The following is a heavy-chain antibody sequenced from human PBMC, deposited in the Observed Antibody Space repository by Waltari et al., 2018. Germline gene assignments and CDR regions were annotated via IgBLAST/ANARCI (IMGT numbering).Heavy chain of an antibody. CDR1: GYSISSGSY. J-gene: IGHJ4*02. V-gene: IGHV4-38-2*01. D-gene: IGHD3-10*01. Sequence: QVQLQESGPGLVKPSETLSLTCAVSGYSISSGSYWGWIRQPPGKGLEWIGSIYHSGSTYYNPSLKSRVTISVDTSKNQFSLKLSSVTAADTAVYYCARTLSGGYFDYWGQGTLVTVSS. CDR2: IYHSGST. CDR3: ARTLSGGYFDY.